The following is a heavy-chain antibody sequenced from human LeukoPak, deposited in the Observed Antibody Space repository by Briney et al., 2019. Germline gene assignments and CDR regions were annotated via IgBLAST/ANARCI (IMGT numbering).Heavy chain of an antibody. J-gene: IGHJ4*02. Sequence: PGGSLRLSCAASGFTFSSYWMSWVRQAPGKGLEWVANIKQDGSEKYYVDSVKGRFTISRDNAKNSLYLQMNSLRAEDTAVYYCAYGNYYDSSGSLFDYWGQGTLVTVSS. CDR2: IKQDGSEK. CDR3: AYGNYYDSSGSLFDY. D-gene: IGHD3-22*01. CDR1: GFTFSSYW. V-gene: IGHV3-7*01.